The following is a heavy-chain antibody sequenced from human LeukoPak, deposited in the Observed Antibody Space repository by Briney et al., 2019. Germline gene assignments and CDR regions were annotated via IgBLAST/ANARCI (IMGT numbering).Heavy chain of an antibody. CDR3: AGASYDSSGVH. D-gene: IGHD3-22*01. Sequence: PSETLSLTCTVSGGSISSYYWSWIRQPPGKGLEWIGYIYYSGSPNYNPSLKSRVTISVDTSKNQFSLEPSSAPAADTDVYYCAGASYDSSGVHWGQGTLVTVSS. CDR2: IYYSGSP. V-gene: IGHV4-59*01. CDR1: GGSISSYY. J-gene: IGHJ4*02.